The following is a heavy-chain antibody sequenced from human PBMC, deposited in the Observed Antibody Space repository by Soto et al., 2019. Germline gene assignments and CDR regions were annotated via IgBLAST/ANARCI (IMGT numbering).Heavy chain of an antibody. J-gene: IGHJ4*02. V-gene: IGHV4-59*08. Sequence: PSETLSLTCTVSGASISHYYCNWIRQPPGKGLQWIGHMYYSGSTNHNPSLKSRVTISVDRSKNQFSLKLSSVTAADTAVYYCARHFSVDYFDYWGQGALVTVSS. CDR3: ARHFSVDYFDY. CDR1: GASISHYY. CDR2: MYYSGST.